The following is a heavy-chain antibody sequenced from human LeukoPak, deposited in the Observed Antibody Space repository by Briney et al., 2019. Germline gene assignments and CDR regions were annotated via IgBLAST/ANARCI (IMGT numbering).Heavy chain of an antibody. D-gene: IGHD3-3*01. J-gene: IGHJ5*02. CDR1: GYTFTGYY. CDR3: ARDYDFWSGYYNWFDP. CDR2: INPNSGGT. Sequence: GASVKVFCKASGYTFTGYYMHWVRQAPGQGLEWMGWINPNSGGTNYAQKFQGRVTMTRDTSISTAYMELSRLRSDDTAVYYCARDYDFWSGYYNWFDPWGQGTLVTVSS. V-gene: IGHV1-2*02.